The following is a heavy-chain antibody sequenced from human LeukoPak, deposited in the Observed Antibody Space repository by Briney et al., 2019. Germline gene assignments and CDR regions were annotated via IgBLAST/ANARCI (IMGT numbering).Heavy chain of an antibody. CDR1: GLTFSSYW. CDR3: ARDRATAMFDY. V-gene: IGHV3-74*01. Sequence: GGSLRLSCAASGLTFSSYWMHWVRQVPGKGLVWVSRINSDGSDTTYADSVKGRFTISRDNAKNTLYLQMNSLRAEDTAVYYCARDRATAMFDYWAQGTLATVSS. D-gene: IGHD5-18*01. J-gene: IGHJ4*02. CDR2: INSDGSDT.